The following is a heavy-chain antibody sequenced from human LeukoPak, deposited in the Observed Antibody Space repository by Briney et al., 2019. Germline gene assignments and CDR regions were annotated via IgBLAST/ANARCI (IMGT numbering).Heavy chain of an antibody. Sequence: GGSLRLSCAASGLTFNSKCMSWVRQAPGKGLEWVSIIYSGGSTNYSDSVKGRFTIFRDNSKNTVYLQMNSLRAEDTAVYYCTGDVYQHWGQGTLVTVSS. CDR3: TGDVYQH. D-gene: IGHD1-14*01. V-gene: IGHV3-53*01. CDR2: IYSGGST. J-gene: IGHJ1*01. CDR1: GLTFNSKC.